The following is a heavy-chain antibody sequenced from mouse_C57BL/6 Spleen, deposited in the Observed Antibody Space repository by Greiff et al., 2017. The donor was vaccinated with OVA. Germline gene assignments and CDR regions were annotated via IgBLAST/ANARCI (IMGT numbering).Heavy chain of an antibody. CDR3: AREDYEYDERVWFAY. Sequence: VQLQQSGAELVKPGASVKISCKASGYTFTDYYINWVKQRPGQGLEWIGKIGPGSGSTYYNEKFKGKATLTADKSSSTAYMQLSSLTSEDSSVYFCAREDYEYDERVWFAYWGQGTLVTVSA. J-gene: IGHJ3*01. CDR2: IGPGSGST. CDR1: GYTFTDYY. D-gene: IGHD2-4*01. V-gene: IGHV1-77*01.